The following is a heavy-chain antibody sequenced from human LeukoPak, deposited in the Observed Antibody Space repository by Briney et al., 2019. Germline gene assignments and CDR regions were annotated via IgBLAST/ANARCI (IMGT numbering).Heavy chain of an antibody. CDR2: ISAYNGHT. V-gene: IGHV1-18*01. Sequence: ASVKVSCKASGYTFTSYGISWVRQAPGQGLEWMGWISAYNGHTNYAQKFQGRVTMTTDTSTSTAYMELRSLRSDDTAVYYCARGGRWELPRPYAFDIWGQGTMVTVSS. CDR1: GYTFTSYG. D-gene: IGHD1-26*01. CDR3: ARGGRWELPRPYAFDI. J-gene: IGHJ3*02.